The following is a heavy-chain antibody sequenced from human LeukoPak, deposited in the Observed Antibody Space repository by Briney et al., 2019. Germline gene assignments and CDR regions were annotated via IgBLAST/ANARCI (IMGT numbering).Heavy chain of an antibody. CDR1: GFTFTSYA. J-gene: IGHJ4*02. CDR2: ISGSGVST. Sequence: GGSLRLSCAASGFTFTSYAMNWVRQAPGKGLEWVSAISGSGVSTFYADSVKGRFSISRDNSKNTLYVQMNSLRAEDTAVYYCVKATGTFPAYFDYWGQGTLVTVSS. D-gene: IGHD6-13*01. V-gene: IGHV3-23*01. CDR3: VKATGTFPAYFDY.